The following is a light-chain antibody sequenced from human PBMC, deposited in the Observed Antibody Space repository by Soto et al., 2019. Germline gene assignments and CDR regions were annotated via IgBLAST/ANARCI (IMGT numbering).Light chain of an antibody. J-gene: IGLJ1*01. CDR2: EVS. CDR3: SSYTSTSSYV. Sequence: QSALTQPASVSGSPGQSITVSCTGTSSDVGGYNSVSCYQQHPGKPPNLIIYEVSNRPSGVSDRFSGSKSGNTASLTISGLQAEDESDYYCSSYTSTSSYVFATGTKVTVL. CDR1: SSDVGGYNS. V-gene: IGLV2-14*03.